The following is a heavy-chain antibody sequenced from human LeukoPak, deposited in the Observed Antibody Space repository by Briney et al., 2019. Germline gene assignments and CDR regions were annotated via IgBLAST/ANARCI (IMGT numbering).Heavy chain of an antibody. D-gene: IGHD3-9*01. J-gene: IGHJ4*02. Sequence: SETLSLTCTVSGGSISSSNYYWGWIRQPPGKGLEWIGTIYYSGSTYYNPSLKSRVTISVDTSKNQFSLRLTSMAAADTAIYYCARSSLLTGYYYFDYWGQGTLVTVSS. CDR3: ARSSLLTGYYYFDY. CDR2: IYYSGST. CDR1: GGSISSSNYY. V-gene: IGHV4-39*07.